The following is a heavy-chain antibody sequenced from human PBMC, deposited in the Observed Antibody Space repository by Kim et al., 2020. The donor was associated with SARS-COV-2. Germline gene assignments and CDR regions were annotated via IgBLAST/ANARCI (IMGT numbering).Heavy chain of an antibody. CDR2: IYYSGST. J-gene: IGHJ4*02. V-gene: IGHV4-31*03. D-gene: IGHD3-3*01. CDR3: ARAPRRIITIFGVVNHFDY. Sequence: SETLTLTCTVSGGSISSGGYYWSWIRQHPGKGLEWIGYIYYSGSTYYNPSLKSRVTISVDTSKNQFSLKLSSVTAADTAVYYCARAPRRIITIFGVVNHFDYWGQGTLVTVSS. CDR1: GGSISSGGYY.